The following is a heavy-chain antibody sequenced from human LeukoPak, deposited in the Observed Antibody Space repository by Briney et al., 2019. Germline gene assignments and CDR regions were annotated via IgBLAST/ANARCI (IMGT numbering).Heavy chain of an antibody. CDR2: IYHSGST. D-gene: IGHD5-12*01. CDR3: ARSGGYDFAY. V-gene: IGHV4-4*02. J-gene: IGHJ4*02. Sequence: SGTLSLTCAVSGGSISSSNWWRWGRRPPGKGLEWIGEIYHSGSTNYNTSPNSRVTISVDKSKNQLSLKLSSVTAADTAVYYCARSGGYDFAYWGQGTLVTVSS. CDR1: GGSISSSNW.